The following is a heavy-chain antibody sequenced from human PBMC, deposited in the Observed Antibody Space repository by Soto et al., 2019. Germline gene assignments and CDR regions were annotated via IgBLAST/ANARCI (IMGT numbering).Heavy chain of an antibody. CDR1: GGAFSSYA. CDR2: IIPIFGTA. CDR3: ARDESSIVGVWFDL. D-gene: IGHD1-26*01. J-gene: IGHJ5*02. V-gene: IGHV1-69*06. Sequence: SVTLSCEAAGGAFSSYAIIWVRQAHGQGLEWMGGIIPIFGTANYAQKFQGRVTITADKSTSTAYMELSSLRSEDTAVYYCARDESSIVGVWFDLWGRATLVT.